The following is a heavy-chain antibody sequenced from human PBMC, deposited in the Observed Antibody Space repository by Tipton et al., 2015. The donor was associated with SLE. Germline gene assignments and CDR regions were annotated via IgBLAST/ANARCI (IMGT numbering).Heavy chain of an antibody. CDR2: IYTSGST. J-gene: IGHJ4*02. V-gene: IGHV4-61*09. Sequence: TLSLTCTVSGGSISSGSDFWSWIRQPAGKGLEWIGHIYTSGSTNYNPSLKSRVTISLDTSKNQFSLKLSSVTAADTAVYHCAREWAYYYDSSGPFDYWGQGTLVTVSS. D-gene: IGHD3-22*01. CDR1: GGSISSGSDF. CDR3: AREWAYYYDSSGPFDY.